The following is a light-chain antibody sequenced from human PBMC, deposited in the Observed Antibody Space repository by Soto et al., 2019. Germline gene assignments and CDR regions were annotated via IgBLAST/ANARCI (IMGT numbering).Light chain of an antibody. CDR1: QSLAYIDGNTY. CDR2: QVS. J-gene: IGKJ2*01. CDR3: MQGTHWPPYT. Sequence: EVVMTQSPLSLPVTLGQPASISCRSSQSLAYIDGNTYLNWFHQRPGQSPRRLIYQVSNRDSGVPDRFSGSGSGTDFTLKISRVEADDVGVYYCMQGTHWPPYTFGQGTKLEIK. V-gene: IGKV2-30*01.